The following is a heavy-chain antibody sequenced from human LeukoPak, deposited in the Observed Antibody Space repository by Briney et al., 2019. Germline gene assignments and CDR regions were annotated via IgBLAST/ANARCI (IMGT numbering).Heavy chain of an antibody. J-gene: IGHJ4*02. V-gene: IGHV4-39*01. CDR3: ARLYQGKRPPDY. D-gene: IGHD6-25*01. CDR2: IFHSGST. CDR1: GDSIFSTTYY. Sequence: PSETLSLTCTVSGDSIFSTTYYWGWIRQPPGKGLEWIGSIFHSGSTYYNPSLKSRVTISVDTSKNQLSLRLRSVTAADTAVYYCARLYQGKRPPDYWGQGTLVTVSS.